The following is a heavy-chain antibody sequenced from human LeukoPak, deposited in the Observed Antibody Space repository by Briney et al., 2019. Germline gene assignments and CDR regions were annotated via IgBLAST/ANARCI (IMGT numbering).Heavy chain of an antibody. V-gene: IGHV3-20*04. J-gene: IGHJ6*03. Sequence: GGTLRLSCAASGFTLDDYGMSWVRQAPGKGLEWVSGINWNGGSTGYADSLKGRITVSRDNAKKSLYPQMNSLRAEDTAFYYCARGLARLVGYSGYDFGFYYMDVWGKGTTVTVCS. CDR1: GFTLDDYG. CDR2: INWNGGST. CDR3: ARGLARLVGYSGYDFGFYYMDV. D-gene: IGHD5-12*01.